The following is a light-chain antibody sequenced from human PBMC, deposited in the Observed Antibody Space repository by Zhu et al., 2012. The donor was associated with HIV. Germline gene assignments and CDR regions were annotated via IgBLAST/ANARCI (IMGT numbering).Light chain of an antibody. CDR1: QSINSRY. V-gene: IGKV3-20*01. Sequence: EIVLTQSPGTLSLSPGERATLSCRASQSINSRYLAWYQQKPGQAPRLLIYAASSRATGITDQFSGSGSGTDFTLTIRRLDPEDFAVYYCQHYGAAPWT. J-gene: IGKJ1*01. CDR2: AAS. CDR3: QHYGAAPWT.